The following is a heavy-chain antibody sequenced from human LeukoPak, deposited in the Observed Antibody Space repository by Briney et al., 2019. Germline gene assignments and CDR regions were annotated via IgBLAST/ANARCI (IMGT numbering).Heavy chain of an antibody. D-gene: IGHD3-22*01. CDR2: IDYDGSNK. CDR3: AKDVESAYDCSGYYSPFDS. Sequence: QPGGSLRLSCAASGFTFRNYGMHWVRQAPGKGLEWVTFIDYDGSNKYEDSVRGRFTISRDNSKNTLYLQMNSLRAEDTAVYYCAKDVESAYDCSGYYSPFDSWAQGTLVTVSS. CDR1: GFTFRNYG. J-gene: IGHJ4*02. V-gene: IGHV3-30*02.